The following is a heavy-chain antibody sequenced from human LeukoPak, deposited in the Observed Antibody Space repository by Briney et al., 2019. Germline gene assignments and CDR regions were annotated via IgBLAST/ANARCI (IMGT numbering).Heavy chain of an antibody. V-gene: IGHV4-59*01. CDR2: IYYSGST. CDR1: GGSISSYY. CDR3: ARGNDFWSGFPPYYYGMDV. D-gene: IGHD3-3*01. J-gene: IGHJ6*02. Sequence: SETLSLTCTVPGGSISSYYWSWIRQPPGKGLEWIGYIYYSGSTNYNPSLKSRVTISVDTSKNQFSLKLSSVTAADTAVYYCARGNDFWSGFPPYYYGMDVWGQGTTVTVSS.